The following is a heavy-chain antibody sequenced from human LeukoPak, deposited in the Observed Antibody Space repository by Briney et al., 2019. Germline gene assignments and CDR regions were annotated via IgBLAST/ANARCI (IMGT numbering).Heavy chain of an antibody. CDR1: GFIFSNAW. Sequence: GGSLRLSCAASGFIFSNAWMTWVHQATRKGLEWVSLISFSGDNSYYADSVKGWFTISRDNSKNTLSLQMNSLRVEDTAIYYCAKDIQLSTWGLGTMVTVSS. V-gene: IGHV3-23*01. J-gene: IGHJ3*01. D-gene: IGHD5-24*01. CDR2: ISFSGDNS. CDR3: AKDIQLST.